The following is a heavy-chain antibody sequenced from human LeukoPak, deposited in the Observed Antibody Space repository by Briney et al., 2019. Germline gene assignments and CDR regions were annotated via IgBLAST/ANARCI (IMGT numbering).Heavy chain of an antibody. Sequence: ASVKVSCKASGYTFTGYYMHWVRQAPGQGLEWMGWINPNSGGTNYAQKFQGRVTMTRDASISTAYMELSRLRSDDTAVYYCARGSGSYYYYMDVWGRGTTVTVSS. CDR1: GYTFTGYY. J-gene: IGHJ6*03. D-gene: IGHD1-26*01. CDR3: ARGSGSYYYYMDV. V-gene: IGHV1-2*02. CDR2: INPNSGGT.